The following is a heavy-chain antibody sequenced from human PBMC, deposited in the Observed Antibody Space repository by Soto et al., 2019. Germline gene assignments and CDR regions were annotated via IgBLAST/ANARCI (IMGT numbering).Heavy chain of an antibody. V-gene: IGHV4-59*01. CDR2: INYTGGT. Sequence: SETLSLTCTVSGGSIPNYYWSWIRQPPGKGLEWIGYINYTGGTSYNPSLKSRVTISVDSAKNQFSLKLSSVTAADTAVYYCARDGGFGSRGYYGMDVWGQGTTVTVSS. D-gene: IGHD3-10*01. CDR1: GGSIPNYY. J-gene: IGHJ6*02. CDR3: ARDGGFGSRGYYGMDV.